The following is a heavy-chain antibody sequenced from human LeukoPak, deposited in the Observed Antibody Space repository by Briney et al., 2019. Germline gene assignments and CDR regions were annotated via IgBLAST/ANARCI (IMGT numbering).Heavy chain of an antibody. CDR3: ARDKAVTTELTQYFQL. CDR1: GYTFTNYG. Sequence: ASVKVSCKASGYTFTNYGVSWVRQAPGQGLEWVGWISAYNGYTNYAQKFQFRVTMTTDSSTSTAYMELRSLTSDDTAVYYCARDKAVTTELTQYFQLWGQGTLVTVSS. CDR2: ISAYNGYT. D-gene: IGHD4-11*01. J-gene: IGHJ1*01. V-gene: IGHV1-18*01.